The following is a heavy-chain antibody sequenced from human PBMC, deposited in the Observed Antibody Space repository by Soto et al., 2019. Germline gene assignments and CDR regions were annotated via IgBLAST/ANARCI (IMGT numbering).Heavy chain of an antibody. V-gene: IGHV1-18*01. Sequence: GASVKVSCKASVYTFTKYGIAWVRQAPGQGLEWMGWISPYNGNSVYAQKVEGRVTMPTDTSTTTAYTELQRLRSDDTALYYCARTAGMSRVGTSPKVLYNYFDSWGQGTLVTVSS. D-gene: IGHD6-25*01. CDR1: VYTFTKYG. J-gene: IGHJ5*01. CDR3: ARTAGMSRVGTSPKVLYNYFDS. CDR2: ISPYNGNS.